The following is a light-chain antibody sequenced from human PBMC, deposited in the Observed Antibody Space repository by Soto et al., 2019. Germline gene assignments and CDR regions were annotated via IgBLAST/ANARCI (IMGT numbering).Light chain of an antibody. CDR2: SNN. Sequence: QSVLTQPPSASGTPGQRVTISCSGSSSNIGSNTVNWYQQLPGTAPKLLIYSNNQRPSGVPDRFSGSKSGTSASLAISGLQSADEADYYCAAWDDSLVFGGGTQLTVL. J-gene: IGLJ2*01. CDR1: SSNIGSNT. V-gene: IGLV1-44*01. CDR3: AAWDDSLV.